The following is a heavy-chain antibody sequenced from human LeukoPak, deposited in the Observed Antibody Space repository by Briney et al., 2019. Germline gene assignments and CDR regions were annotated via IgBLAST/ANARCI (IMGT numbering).Heavy chain of an antibody. CDR2: ISGSGGRT. CDR3: AKVRAPRQYYFGY. CDR1: GFTFSSDV. J-gene: IGHJ4*02. V-gene: IGHV3-23*01. Sequence: PGGSLRLSCAASGFTFSSDVMSWVRQAPGKGLEWVSAISGSGGRTYYADSVKGRFTISRDNSKNTLYLQMNSLRAEDTAVYYCAKVRAPRQYYFGYWGQGTLVTVSS. D-gene: IGHD1-26*01.